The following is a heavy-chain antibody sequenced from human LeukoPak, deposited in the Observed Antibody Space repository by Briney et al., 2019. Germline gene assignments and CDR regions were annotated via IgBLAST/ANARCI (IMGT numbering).Heavy chain of an antibody. V-gene: IGHV4-38-2*01. CDR1: GYSISSGQS. Sequence: NPSETLSLTCAVSGYSISSGQSWGWFRQTPGKGLEWIGSIYHDGTPYYNPSLKSRSTLSVDTSKNQFSLNLTSVSAAYTAIYYCAGVRGTGIICDFWGQGMLVTVSS. D-gene: IGHD3-10*01. J-gene: IGHJ4*02. CDR3: AGVRGTGIICDF. CDR2: IYHDGTP.